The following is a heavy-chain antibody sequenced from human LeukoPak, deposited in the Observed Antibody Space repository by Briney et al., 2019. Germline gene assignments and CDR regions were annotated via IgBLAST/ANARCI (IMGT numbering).Heavy chain of an antibody. CDR2: IIPIFGTA. J-gene: IGHJ6*03. V-gene: IGHV1-69*05. Sequence: SVNVSCKASGGTFSSYAISWVRQAPGQGLEWMGRIIPIFGTANYAQKFQGRVTITTDESTSTAYMELSSLRSEDTAVYYCAILVATIHYYYMDVWGKGTTVTVSS. D-gene: IGHD5-12*01. CDR1: GGTFSSYA. CDR3: AILVATIHYYYMDV.